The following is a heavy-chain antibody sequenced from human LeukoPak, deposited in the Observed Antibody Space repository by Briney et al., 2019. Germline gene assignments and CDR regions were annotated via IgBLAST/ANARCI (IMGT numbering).Heavy chain of an antibody. D-gene: IGHD5-18*01. V-gene: IGHV1-2*02. CDR1: GYIFSDYG. J-gene: IGHJ4*02. Sequence: ASVKVSCKASGYIFSDYGIHWVRQAPGQGPEWMGWTKRNSRGTNYAQKFQGRVTMTRDTSISTAYMELSGLRYDDTAVYYCVRDLGDYSYGENCWGQGTLVTVSS. CDR3: VRDLGDYSYGENC. CDR2: TKRNSRGT.